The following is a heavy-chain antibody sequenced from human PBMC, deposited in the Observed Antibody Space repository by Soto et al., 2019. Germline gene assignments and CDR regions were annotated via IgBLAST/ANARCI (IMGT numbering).Heavy chain of an antibody. CDR1: GFTFSSYA. CDR2: VSGSGGST. J-gene: IGHJ4*02. Sequence: GGSLRLSCAASGFTFSSYAMSWVRQAPGKGLEWISAVSGSGGSTYYADSVKGRFTISRDNSENTLYLQLNSLRAEDTAVYYYAKRYQASLSSSSLDFWGQGTLVTVSS. CDR3: AKRYQASLSSSSLDF. V-gene: IGHV3-23*01. D-gene: IGHD6-6*01.